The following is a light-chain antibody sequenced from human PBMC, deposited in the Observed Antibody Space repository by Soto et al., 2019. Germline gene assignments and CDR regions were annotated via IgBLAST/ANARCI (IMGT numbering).Light chain of an antibody. CDR2: EVS. V-gene: IGLV2-14*01. J-gene: IGLJ3*02. CDR1: SSDVGDYNY. CDR3: TSYTTSSTHWV. Sequence: QSALTQPASVSGSPGQSITISCTGTSSDVGDYNYVSWYQQHPGKAPKLMIYEVSNRPSGVSNRFSGSKSGNTASLTISGLQAEDEAEYYCTSYTTSSTHWVFGGGTKLTVL.